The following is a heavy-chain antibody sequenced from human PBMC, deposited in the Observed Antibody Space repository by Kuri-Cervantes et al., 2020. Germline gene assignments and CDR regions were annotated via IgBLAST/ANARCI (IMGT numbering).Heavy chain of an antibody. CDR1: GFTFSSYS. J-gene: IGHJ6*02. Sequence: GGSLRLSCAASGFTFSSYSMNWVRQAPGKGLEWVSYISSSSSTIYYADSVKGRFTISRDNAKNSLYLQMNSLRDEDTAVYCCARLPYYYYGMDVWGQGTTVTVSS. CDR3: ARLPYYYYGMDV. V-gene: IGHV3-48*02. CDR2: ISSSSSTI.